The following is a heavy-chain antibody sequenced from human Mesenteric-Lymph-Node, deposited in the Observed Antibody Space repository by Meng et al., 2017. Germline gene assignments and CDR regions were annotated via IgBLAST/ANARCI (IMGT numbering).Heavy chain of an antibody. Sequence: QVQLQESGPGLVKPSGTLSLTCTVSGGSMSSGDYFWNWIRQPPGKGLEWIGYIYYSGNTYYNPSLKSRVTISVDTSKNQFSLKLSSVTAEDTAVYYCARHGRGWFDPWGQGTLVTVSS. D-gene: IGHD3-10*01. J-gene: IGHJ5*02. CDR1: GGSMSSGDYF. V-gene: IGHV4-30-4*01. CDR3: ARHGRGWFDP. CDR2: IYYSGNT.